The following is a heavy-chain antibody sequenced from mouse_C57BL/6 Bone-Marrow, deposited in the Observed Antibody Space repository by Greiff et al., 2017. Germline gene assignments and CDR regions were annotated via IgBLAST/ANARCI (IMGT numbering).Heavy chain of an antibody. D-gene: IGHD1-1*01. CDR1: GYTFTSYW. CDR2: IDPSDSYT. V-gene: IGHV1-69*01. CDR3: ARDYYGSSFWFAY. Sequence: VQLQQPGAELVMPGASVKLSCKASGYTFTSYWMHWVKQRPGQGLEWIGEIDPSDSYTNYNQKFKGKSTLTVDKSSSTAYMQLSSLTSEDSAFYYCARDYYGSSFWFAYWGQGTLVTVSA. J-gene: IGHJ3*01.